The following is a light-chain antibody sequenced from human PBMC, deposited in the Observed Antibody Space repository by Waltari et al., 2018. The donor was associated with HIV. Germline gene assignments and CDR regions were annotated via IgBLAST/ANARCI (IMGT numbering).Light chain of an antibody. V-gene: IGLV3-21*01. CDR3: QVWDNNVYHVI. Sequence: SSVLPQPPSVSVAPGETARITCGAHSIGTTSVHWYQQKAGQAPILVIYDDSDRPSGIPDRFSGSNAGNTATLTISRVEAGDEADYFCQVWDNNVYHVIFGGGTKVTVL. J-gene: IGLJ2*01. CDR1: SIGTTS. CDR2: DDS.